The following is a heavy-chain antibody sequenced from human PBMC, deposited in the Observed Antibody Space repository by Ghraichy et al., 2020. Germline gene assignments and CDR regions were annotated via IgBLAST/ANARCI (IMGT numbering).Heavy chain of an antibody. CDR1: GYSIGSGYY. V-gene: IGHV4-38-2*01. J-gene: IGHJ4*02. D-gene: IGHD2-8*01. Sequence: SETLSLTCGVSGYSIGSGYYWGWFRQPPGKGLEWLGTFHRSGDTFCNPSLKSRVTMSADTSKNQFSLKLRSVTAADTAVYYCARGTNAVLYAIEFWGRGILVTVSS. CDR2: FHRSGDT. CDR3: ARGTNAVLYAIEF.